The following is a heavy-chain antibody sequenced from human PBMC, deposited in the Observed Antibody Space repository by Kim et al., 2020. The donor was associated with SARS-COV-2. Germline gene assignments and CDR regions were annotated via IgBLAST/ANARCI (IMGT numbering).Heavy chain of an antibody. CDR3: ARVRTCPYTDPDYYDSSGCQPYYFDY. D-gene: IGHD3-22*01. V-gene: IGHV4-34*01. J-gene: IGHJ4*02. Sequence: SETLSLTCAVYGGSFSGYYWSWIRQPPGKGLEWIGEINHSGSTNYNPSLKSRVTISVDTSKNQFSLKLSSVTAADTAVYYCARVRTCPYTDPDYYDSSGCQPYYFDYGGQGTLVTVSS. CDR1: GGSFSGYY. CDR2: INHSGST.